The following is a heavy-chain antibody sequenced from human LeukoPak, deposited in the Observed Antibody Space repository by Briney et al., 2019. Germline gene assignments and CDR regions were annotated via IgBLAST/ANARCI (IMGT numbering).Heavy chain of an antibody. V-gene: IGHV3-23*01. D-gene: IGHD6-13*01. J-gene: IGHJ3*02. CDR3: AKDEGAADYAFDI. CDR2: ISGSGGST. CDR1: GFTFSSYA. Sequence: GGSLRLSCAASGFTFSSYAMGWVRQAPGKGLEWGSAISGSGGSTYYADSVKGRFTISRDNYKNTLYLPMNSLSAEDTAVYYCAKDEGAADYAFDIWGQETMVTVSS.